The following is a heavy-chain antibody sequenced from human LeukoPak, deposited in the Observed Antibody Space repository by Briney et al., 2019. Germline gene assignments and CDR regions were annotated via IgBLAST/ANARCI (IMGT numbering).Heavy chain of an antibody. CDR2: ISGSGGDT. V-gene: IGHV3-23*01. J-gene: IGHJ3*02. CDR1: GFTFTNYA. CDR3: GGDGVVVPAAISWGTFDM. Sequence: GGSLRLSCAAPGFTFTNYAMSWVRQAPGKGLEWVSAISGSGGDTYYADSVKGRFTISRDNSKNTLYLQMNSLRAEDTAVYYCGGDGVVVPAAISWGTFDMWGQGTMVTVSS. D-gene: IGHD2-2*02.